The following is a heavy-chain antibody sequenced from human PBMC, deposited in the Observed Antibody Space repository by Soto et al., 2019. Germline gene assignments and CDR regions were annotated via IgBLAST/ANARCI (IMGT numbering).Heavy chain of an antibody. Sequence: SETLSLTCTVSGGSINSGGYYWSWIRQHPGKGLEWIGYIYYSGSTYYNPSLKSRVTISVDTSKNQFSLKLSSVTAADTAVYYCARFSGPANWFDPWGQGTQVTVSS. CDR1: GGSINSGGYY. CDR2: IYYSGST. V-gene: IGHV4-31*03. D-gene: IGHD2-15*01. CDR3: ARFSGPANWFDP. J-gene: IGHJ5*02.